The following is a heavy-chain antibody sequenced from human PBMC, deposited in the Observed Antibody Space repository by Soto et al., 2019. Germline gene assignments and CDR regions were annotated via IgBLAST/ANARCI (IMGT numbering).Heavy chain of an antibody. Sequence: SETLSLTCTVSGGTISSWYWSWIRQPPGKGLEWIGYIYYSGSTNCNPSLKSRVTISVDTSKNQFSLKLSSVTAADTAVYYCAREHKYSSSWPFDYWGQGTLVTVSS. D-gene: IGHD6-13*01. CDR1: GGTISSWY. CDR3: AREHKYSSSWPFDY. CDR2: IYYSGST. V-gene: IGHV4-59*12. J-gene: IGHJ4*02.